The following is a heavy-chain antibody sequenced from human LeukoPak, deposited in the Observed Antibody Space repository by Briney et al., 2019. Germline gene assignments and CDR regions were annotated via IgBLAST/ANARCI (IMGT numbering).Heavy chain of an antibody. D-gene: IGHD3-9*01. CDR1: GRSISSYY. J-gene: IGHJ5*02. Sequence: SEPLSLTCTVSGRSISSYYWRWIRQPTGKGLEWIGYIYYSGDTNYNPSLKSRVTISVDASKNQVSLKLSSVTAADTAVYYCARDFDKFEPWGQGTQVTVSS. V-gene: IGHV4-59*12. CDR2: IYYSGDT. CDR3: ARDFDKFEP.